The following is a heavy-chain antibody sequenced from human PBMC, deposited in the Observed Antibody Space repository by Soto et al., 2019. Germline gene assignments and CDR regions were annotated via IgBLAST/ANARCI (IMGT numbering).Heavy chain of an antibody. D-gene: IGHD2-2*01. CDR2: IYYSGST. CDR1: GGSISSYY. V-gene: IGHV4-59*01. Sequence: SETLSLTCTVSGGSISSYYWSWIRQPPGKGLEWIGYIYYSGSTNYNPSLKSRVTISVDTSKNQFSLKLSSVTAADTAVYYWARGGKAVPAAQYYYYYYGMDVWGQGTTVTVSS. J-gene: IGHJ6*02. CDR3: ARGGKAVPAAQYYYYYYGMDV.